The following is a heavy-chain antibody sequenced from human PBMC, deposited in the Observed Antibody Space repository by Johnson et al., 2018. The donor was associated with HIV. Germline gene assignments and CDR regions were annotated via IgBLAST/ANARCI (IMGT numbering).Heavy chain of an antibody. V-gene: IGHV3-23*04. CDR2: ISGGAGST. CDR3: ARGLKGAFDI. J-gene: IGHJ3*02. CDR1: GFTFSTYA. Sequence: MLLVESGGGLVQPGGSLRLSCAASGFTFSTYAMNWVRQAPGKGLEWVSGISGGAGSTYYADSVQGRFTISRDNSRNMVYLEMNSLRTEDTAVYYCARGLKGAFDIWGQGTMVTVSS.